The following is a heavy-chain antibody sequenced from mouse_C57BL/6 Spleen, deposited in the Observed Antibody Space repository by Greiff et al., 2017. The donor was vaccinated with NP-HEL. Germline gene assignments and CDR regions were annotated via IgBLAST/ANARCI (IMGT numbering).Heavy chain of an antibody. V-gene: IGHV1-15*01. CDR3: TRYGTTVVAPCPFAY. Sequence: QVQLQQSGAELVRPGASVTLSCKASGYTFTDYEMHWVKQTPVHGLEWIGAIDPETGGTAYNQKFKGKAILTADKSSSTAYMGLRSLTSEDSAVYYCTRYGTTVVAPCPFAYWGQGTLVTVSA. D-gene: IGHD1-1*01. CDR2: IDPETGGT. CDR1: GYTFTDYE. J-gene: IGHJ3*01.